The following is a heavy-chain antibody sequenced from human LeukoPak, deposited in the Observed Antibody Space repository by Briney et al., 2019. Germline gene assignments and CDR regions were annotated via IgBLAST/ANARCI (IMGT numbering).Heavy chain of an antibody. Sequence: GGSLRLSCAASGFTFSRSAMTWVRQPPGKGLDWVSSISSSGNTYYADSVKGRFTISRDNSKNMLYLQMNSLRAEDTAVYYCGKGRISEGGVDFWGQGTLVTVSS. CDR2: ISSSGNT. D-gene: IGHD6-13*01. CDR1: GFTFSRSA. J-gene: IGHJ4*02. V-gene: IGHV3-23*01. CDR3: GKGRISEGGVDF.